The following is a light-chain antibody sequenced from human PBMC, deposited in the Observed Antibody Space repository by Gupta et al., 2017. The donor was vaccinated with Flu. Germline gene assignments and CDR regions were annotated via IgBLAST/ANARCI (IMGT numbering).Light chain of an antibody. CDR3: HQSSRFPIT. CDR2: YAS. J-gene: IGKJ5*01. Sequence: LNWYQQKPGQSPNLFIKYASQSSSGVPSRFSGSGFGTDFTLTINSVEAEDAATYYCHQSSRFPITFGQGTRLEIK. V-gene: IGKV6-21*01.